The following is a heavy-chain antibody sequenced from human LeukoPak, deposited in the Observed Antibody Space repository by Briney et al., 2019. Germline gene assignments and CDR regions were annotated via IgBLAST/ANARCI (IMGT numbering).Heavy chain of an antibody. CDR3: ARVGRVTTPRYCDY. CDR1: GFTFSSYW. D-gene: IGHD4-17*01. V-gene: IGHV3-7*01. CDR2: IEEYGSQI. J-gene: IGHJ4*02. Sequence: GGSLRLSCAGSGFTFSSYWMTWVRQAPGKGMEWVANIEEYGSQIYYVDSVKGRFTISRDNAKNSVYLQMNSLRDEDTAVYYCARVGRVTTPRYCDYWGQGTLVTVSS.